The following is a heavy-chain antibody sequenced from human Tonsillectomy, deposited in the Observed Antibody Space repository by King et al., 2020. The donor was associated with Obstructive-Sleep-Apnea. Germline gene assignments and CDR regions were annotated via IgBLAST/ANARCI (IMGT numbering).Heavy chain of an antibody. CDR2: IKTIGDGGTT. J-gene: IGHJ4*02. Sequence: VQLVESGGGLVKPGGSLRLSCAASGVIFSDAWVSWVRQAPGKGLEWVGRIKTIGDGGTTDVPAPVKGRFIISRDDSKDTMYLQMNSLKTEDTAVYYCATDRSGSFGYWGQGTLVTVSS. CDR1: GVIFSDAW. V-gene: IGHV3-15*01. CDR3: ATDRSGSFGY. D-gene: IGHD3-10*01.